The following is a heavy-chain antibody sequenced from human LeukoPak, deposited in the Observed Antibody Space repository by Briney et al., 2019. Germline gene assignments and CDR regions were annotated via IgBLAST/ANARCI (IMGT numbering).Heavy chain of an antibody. CDR2: ISSSSSYI. CDR3: AGGSYYLVDYYYGMDV. CDR1: GFTFSSYS. Sequence: GGSLRLSCAASGFTFSSYSMNWVRQAPGKGLEWVSSISSSSSYIYYADSVKGRFTISRDNAKNSLYLQMNSLRAEDTAVYYCAGGSYYLVDYYYGMDVWGQGTTVTVSS. D-gene: IGHD1-26*01. V-gene: IGHV3-21*01. J-gene: IGHJ6*02.